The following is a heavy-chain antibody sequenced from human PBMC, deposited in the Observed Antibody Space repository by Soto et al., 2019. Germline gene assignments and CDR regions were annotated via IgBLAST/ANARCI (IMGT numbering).Heavy chain of an antibody. J-gene: IGHJ4*02. V-gene: IGHV1-2*02. CDR1: GHTFTGHH. Sequence: QVQMVQSGAEVKKPGASVKVSCKASGHTFTGHHMHWVRQAPGQGLEWMGLIDLDIGDTKYAQKVQGRVTSTTYTSITTAYMELRGLRSDDTAVYYCALEPTGTAGFDYWGQGTLVTVSS. D-gene: IGHD2-21*02. CDR3: ALEPTGTAGFDY. CDR2: IDLDIGDT.